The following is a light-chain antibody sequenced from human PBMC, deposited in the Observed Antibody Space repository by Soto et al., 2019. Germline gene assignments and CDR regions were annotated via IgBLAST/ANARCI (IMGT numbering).Light chain of an antibody. CDR2: DAS. V-gene: IGKV3-11*01. J-gene: IGKJ1*01. Sequence: EIVLTQSPATLSLSPGERATLSCRASQSVSKYLVWYQQKPGQAPRLLLYDASNRATGIPARFSGSGSGTDFTLTISSLEPEDFAVYYCQQRSNWLGTFGQGTKVEIK. CDR3: QQRSNWLGT. CDR1: QSVSKY.